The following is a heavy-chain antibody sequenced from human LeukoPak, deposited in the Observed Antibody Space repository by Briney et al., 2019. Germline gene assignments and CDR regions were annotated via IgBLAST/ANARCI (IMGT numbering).Heavy chain of an antibody. Sequence: GGSLRLSCAASGFTFNSYAMHWVRQAPGKGLEYVSAVSSNGGSTYYANSVKGRFTISRDNSKNTLYLQMGSLRAEDMAVYYCARDSLDCSSTSCYGYYYYYMDVWGKGTTVTVSS. V-gene: IGHV3-64*01. J-gene: IGHJ6*03. CDR3: ARDSLDCSSTSCYGYYYYYMDV. D-gene: IGHD2-2*01. CDR2: VSSNGGST. CDR1: GFTFNSYA.